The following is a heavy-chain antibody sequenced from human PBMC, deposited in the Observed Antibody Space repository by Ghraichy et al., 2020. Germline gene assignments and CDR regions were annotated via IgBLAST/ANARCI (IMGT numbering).Heavy chain of an antibody. CDR3: VAPQSGSYYPALAY. D-gene: IGHD1-26*01. J-gene: IGHJ4*02. CDR2: IRNKARIHTI. CDR1: GLTFSDHY. Sequence: GGSLRLSCAASGLTFSDHYMDWVRQAPGKGLEWVARIRNKARIHTIEYAASVKGRFTISRDDSENALYLQMNSLKTEDTAVYYCVAPQSGSYYPALAYWGQGTLVTVSS. V-gene: IGHV3-72*01.